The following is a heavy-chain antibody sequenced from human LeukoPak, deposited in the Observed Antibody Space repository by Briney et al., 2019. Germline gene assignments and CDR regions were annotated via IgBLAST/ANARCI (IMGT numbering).Heavy chain of an antibody. CDR3: ARDYLVRAGTLTAYYRHFDY. D-gene: IGHD3-9*01. Sequence: GASVKVSCKVSGYTLTELSMHWVRQAPGKGLEWMGGFDPEDGETIYARKFQGRVTMTRDTSTSTVYMELSSLRSEDTAVYFCARDYLVRAGTLTAYYRHFDYWGQGTLVTVSS. CDR2: FDPEDGET. CDR1: GYTLTELS. V-gene: IGHV1-24*01. J-gene: IGHJ4*02.